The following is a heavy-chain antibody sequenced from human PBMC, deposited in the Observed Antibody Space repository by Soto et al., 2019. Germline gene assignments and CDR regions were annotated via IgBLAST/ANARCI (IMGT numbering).Heavy chain of an antibody. J-gene: IGHJ4*02. V-gene: IGHV3-11*01. CDR2: ISASGHTI. CDR1: GVTFSDHY. Sequence: GGALRLSCVASGVTFSDHYMSWLRQAPGKGLEWISYISASGHTIFYGDSVKGRFTISRDNAKNSLYLQMNSLRGEDTAVYYCAKEGPPNFLDYRGQGTLVTL. CDR3: AKEGPPNFLDY.